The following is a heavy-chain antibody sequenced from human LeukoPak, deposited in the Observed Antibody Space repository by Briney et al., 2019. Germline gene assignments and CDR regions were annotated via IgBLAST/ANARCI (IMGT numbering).Heavy chain of an antibody. CDR1: GFTFSSYG. J-gene: IGHJ4*02. CDR2: IRYDANNK. CDR3: AKALLPMTTLTLFDY. V-gene: IGHV3-30*02. Sequence: GGSLRLSRAASGFTFSSYGMHWVRQAPGRGLEWVAFIRYDANNKYYADSVKGRFTISRDNSKNTLYLQMNSLRAEDRAVYYCAKALLPMTTLTLFDYWGQGTLVTVSS. D-gene: IGHD4-11*01.